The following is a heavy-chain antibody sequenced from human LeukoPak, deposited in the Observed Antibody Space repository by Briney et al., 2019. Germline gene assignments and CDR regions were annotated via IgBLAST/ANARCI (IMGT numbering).Heavy chain of an antibody. Sequence: ASVKVSCKASGYTFTSYAMHWVRQAPGQRLEWMGWINAGNGNTKYSQEFQGRVTITRDTSASTAYMELSSLRSEDMAVYYCARAAGYSSGWPYNWFDPWGQGTLVTVSS. CDR2: INAGNGNT. J-gene: IGHJ5*02. V-gene: IGHV1-3*03. CDR3: ARAAGYSSGWPYNWFDP. CDR1: GYTFTSYA. D-gene: IGHD6-19*01.